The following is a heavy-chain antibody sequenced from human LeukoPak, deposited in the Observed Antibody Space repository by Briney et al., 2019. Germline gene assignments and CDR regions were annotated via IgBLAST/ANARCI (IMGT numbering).Heavy chain of an antibody. CDR3: AHSPLTFFYDSNAYPPDRLFDY. V-gene: IGHV2-5*02. J-gene: IGHJ4*02. CDR1: GFSLSTRGVA. CDR2: IYWDDDK. D-gene: IGHD3-22*01. Sequence: SGPTLVKPTQTLTLTCTFSGFSLSTRGVAVGWIRQPPENALEWLALIYWDDDKRYSPSLKSRLTITKDTSKNQLCLSMTNMDPVATATYSCAHSPLTFFYDSNAYPPDRLFDYWGQGTLVTVSS.